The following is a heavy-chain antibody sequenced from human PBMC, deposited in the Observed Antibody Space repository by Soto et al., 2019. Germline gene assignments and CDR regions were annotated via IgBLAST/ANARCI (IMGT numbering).Heavy chain of an antibody. CDR2: ISAYSGNT. Sequence: GASVKVSCKASGYTFTSYGISWVRQAPGQGLEWKGWISAYSGNTNYAQKFQGRVTMTRDTSTSTAYMELSRLRSDDTAVYYCARGKSIAARDYYYYYMDVWGKGTTVTVSS. V-gene: IGHV1-18*01. CDR1: GYTFTSYG. D-gene: IGHD6-6*01. J-gene: IGHJ6*03. CDR3: ARGKSIAARDYYYYYMDV.